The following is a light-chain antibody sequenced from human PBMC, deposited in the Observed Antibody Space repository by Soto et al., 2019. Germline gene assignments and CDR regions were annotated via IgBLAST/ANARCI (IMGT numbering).Light chain of an antibody. J-gene: IGKJ2*01. CDR2: GAS. CDR1: QSVSSN. Sequence: EIVMTQSPATLSVSPGERATLSCRATQSVSSNLAWYQQKPVQAPRLLIYGASTRATGIPARFSGSGSGTEFALTISSLQSEDFAVFYCQQYNNWPPYMYTFGLGTKLEIK. CDR3: QQYNNWPPYMYT. V-gene: IGKV3-15*01.